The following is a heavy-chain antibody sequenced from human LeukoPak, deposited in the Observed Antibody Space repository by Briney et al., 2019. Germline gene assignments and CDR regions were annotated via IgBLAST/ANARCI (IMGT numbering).Heavy chain of an antibody. V-gene: IGHV4-38-2*01. CDR2: IYHSGST. D-gene: IGHD1-26*01. CDR1: GYSISSGYY. J-gene: IGHJ4*02. CDR3: ARRGGSYFPYFDY. Sequence: PSETLSLTCAVSGYSISSGYYWGWIRPPPGKGLEWIGSIYHSGSTYYNPSLKSRVTISVDTSKNQFSLKLSSVTAADTAVYYCARRGGSYFPYFDYWGQGTLVTVSS.